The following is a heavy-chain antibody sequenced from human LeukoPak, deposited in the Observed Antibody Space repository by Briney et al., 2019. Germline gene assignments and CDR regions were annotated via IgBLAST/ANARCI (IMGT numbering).Heavy chain of an antibody. CDR1: GFTFSSYW. V-gene: IGHV3-7*01. CDR2: INKDGSEK. D-gene: IGHD5-18*01. J-gene: IGHJ6*03. CDR3: ARDGYSYGSSAGYYYMDV. Sequence: GGSLRLSCAASGFTFSSYWMTWVRQAPGKGLEWVANINKDGSEKNYVDSVKGRFATSRDNAKNSLYLHMNSLRAEDTAMYYCARDGYSYGSSAGYYYMDVWGKGTTVTVSS.